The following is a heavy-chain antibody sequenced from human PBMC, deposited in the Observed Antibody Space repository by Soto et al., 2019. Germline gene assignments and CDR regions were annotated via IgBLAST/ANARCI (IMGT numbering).Heavy chain of an antibody. D-gene: IGHD5-12*01. CDR2: IIPIFGTA. CDR3: ARDPQRGYVRYYYYGMDV. J-gene: IGHJ6*02. V-gene: IGHV1-69*13. Sequence: SVKVSCKASGGTFSSYAISWVRQAPGQGLEWMGGIIPIFGTANYAQKFQGRVTITADESTSTAYMELSSLRSEDTAVYYCARDPQRGYVRYYYYGMDVWGQGTTVTVSS. CDR1: GGTFSSYA.